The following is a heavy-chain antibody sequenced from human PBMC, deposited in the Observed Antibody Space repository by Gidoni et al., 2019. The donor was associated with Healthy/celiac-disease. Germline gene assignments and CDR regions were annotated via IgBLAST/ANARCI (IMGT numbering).Heavy chain of an antibody. V-gene: IGHV3-15*07. Sequence: EVQLVESGGGLVKPGGSLRLSCAASGFTFRNAWMNCAPRAPRKGLEWVGRIKSKTDGGTTDYAAPVKGRFTISRDDSKNTLYLQMNSLKTEDTAVYYCTTVPPFRTIFGVVIMDYYYYGMDVWGQGTTVTVSS. CDR1: GFTFRNAW. CDR3: TTVPPFRTIFGVVIMDYYYYGMDV. CDR2: IKSKTDGGTT. D-gene: IGHD3-3*01. J-gene: IGHJ6*02.